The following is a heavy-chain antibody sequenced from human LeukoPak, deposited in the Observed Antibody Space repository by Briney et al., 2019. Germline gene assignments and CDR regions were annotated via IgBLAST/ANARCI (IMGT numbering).Heavy chain of an antibody. CDR3: ARINAANYYYYYYYMDV. Sequence: GGSLRLSCAASGFTFSSYSMNWARQAPGKGLEWVSSISSSSSYIYYADSVKGRFTISRDNAKNSLYLQMNSLRAEDTAVYYCARINAANYYYYYYYMDVWGKGTTVTVSS. V-gene: IGHV3-21*01. CDR1: GFTFSSYS. J-gene: IGHJ6*03. CDR2: ISSSSSYI. D-gene: IGHD1-1*01.